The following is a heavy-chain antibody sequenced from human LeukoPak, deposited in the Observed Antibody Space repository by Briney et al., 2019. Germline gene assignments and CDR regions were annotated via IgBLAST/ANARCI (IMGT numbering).Heavy chain of an antibody. CDR3: ARAWGGLPPFDY. CDR2: INPNSGGT. CDR1: GYTFTGYY. J-gene: IGHJ4*02. Sequence: ASVKVSCKASGYTFTGYYMHWVRQAPGQGLEWMGWINPNSGGTNYAQKFQGRVTMTRATSISKAYMELSRLRSDDTAVYYCARAWGGLPPFDYWGQGTLVTVSS. D-gene: IGHD3-10*01. V-gene: IGHV1-2*02.